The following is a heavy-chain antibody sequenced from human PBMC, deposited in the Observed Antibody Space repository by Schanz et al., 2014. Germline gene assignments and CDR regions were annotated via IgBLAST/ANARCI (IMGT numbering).Heavy chain of an antibody. J-gene: IGHJ4*02. V-gene: IGHV1-8*02. CDR1: GYTFTSYD. D-gene: IGHD6-13*01. CDR2: INAHTGNT. Sequence: QVQLVQSGAEVKKPGASVRLSCEASGYTFTSYDINWVRQAPGQGLEWMGWINAHTGNTQYAQKFQGRVNMTRDTSTSTVYMELSSLRSEDTAVYYCARDGEAAAGCDYWGQGTLVTVSS. CDR3: ARDGEAAAGCDY.